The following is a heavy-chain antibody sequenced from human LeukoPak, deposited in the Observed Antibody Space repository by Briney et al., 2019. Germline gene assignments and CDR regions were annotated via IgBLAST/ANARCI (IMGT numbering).Heavy chain of an antibody. CDR3: ASGLGIAAGGTFDY. CDR2: IWYDGSNK. D-gene: IGHD6-13*01. CDR1: GFTSSSYG. Sequence: PGGSLRLSCAASGFTSSSYGMHWVRQAPGKGLEWVAVIWYDGSNKYYANSVKGRFTISRENSKNTLYLQMNSLRAEDRAVYYCASGLGIAAGGTFDYWGQGALVTVSS. V-gene: IGHV3-33*01. J-gene: IGHJ4*02.